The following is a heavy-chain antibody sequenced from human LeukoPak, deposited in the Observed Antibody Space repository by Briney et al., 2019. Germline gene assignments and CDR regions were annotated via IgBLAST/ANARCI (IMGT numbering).Heavy chain of an antibody. D-gene: IGHD2-15*01. J-gene: IGHJ6*03. CDR2: IIPIFGTA. Sequence: ASVKVSCKASGGTFSSYAISWVRQAPRQGLEWMAGIIPIFGTANYTQKFQGRVTITAAKSTSTAYMELTSLRSEDTAVYYCARCSLLYSYMDVWGKGTTVTVSS. CDR1: GGTFSSYA. V-gene: IGHV1-69*06. CDR3: ARCSLLYSYMDV.